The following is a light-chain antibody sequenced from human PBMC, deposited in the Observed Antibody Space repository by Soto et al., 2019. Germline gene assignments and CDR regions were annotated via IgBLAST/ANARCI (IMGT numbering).Light chain of an antibody. V-gene: IGKV1-39*01. CDR1: QSISNF. J-gene: IGKJ1*01. CDR2: GAS. Sequence: DIQMTQSPSSLSASVGDRVTITCRASQSISNFLNWYHQKPGKAPKLLISGASSLQSGVPSRFSCGGSGTDLTLTSSSLQPEDFATYYCQQTSTTPWRFGHGTKVEIK. CDR3: QQTSTTPWR.